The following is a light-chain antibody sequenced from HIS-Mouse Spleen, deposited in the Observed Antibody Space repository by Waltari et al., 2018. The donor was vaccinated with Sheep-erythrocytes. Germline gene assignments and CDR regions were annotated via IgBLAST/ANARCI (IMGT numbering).Light chain of an antibody. Sequence: EIVMTQSPATLSVSPGERATLSRRASQSVSSNLAWYQQKPGQAPRLLIYGASTRATGIPARFSGSGSGTEFTLTISSMQSEDFAVYCCQQYNNWPPYTFGQGTKLEIK. CDR2: GAS. V-gene: IGKV3-15*01. CDR1: QSVSSN. J-gene: IGKJ2*01. CDR3: QQYNNWPPYT.